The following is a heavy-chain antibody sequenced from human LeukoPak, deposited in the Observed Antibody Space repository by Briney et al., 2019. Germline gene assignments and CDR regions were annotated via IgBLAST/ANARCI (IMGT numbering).Heavy chain of an antibody. J-gene: IGHJ4*02. V-gene: IGHV3-48*03. Sequence: PGGSLRLSCAASGFTFSSYEMNWVRQAPGKGLEWVSYINSSGSTIYYADSVKGRFTISRDNAKNSLYLQMNSLRAEDTAVYYCARAQEGSYYSHYFDYWGQGTLVTVSS. CDR2: INSSGSTI. CDR3: ARAQEGSYYSHYFDY. CDR1: GFTFSSYE. D-gene: IGHD1-26*01.